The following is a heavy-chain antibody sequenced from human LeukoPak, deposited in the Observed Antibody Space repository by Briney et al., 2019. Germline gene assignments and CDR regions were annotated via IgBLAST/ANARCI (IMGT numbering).Heavy chain of an antibody. CDR3: ARDSTDDYVWGSYRDENWFDP. J-gene: IGHJ5*02. Sequence: GGSLRLSCAASGFTFSSYAMHWVRQAPGKGLEYVSAISSNGGSTYYANSVKGRFTISGDNSKNTLYLQMGSLRAEDMAVYYCARDSTDDYVWGSYRDENWFDPWGQGTLVTVSS. CDR1: GFTFSSYA. D-gene: IGHD3-16*02. V-gene: IGHV3-64*01. CDR2: ISSNGGST.